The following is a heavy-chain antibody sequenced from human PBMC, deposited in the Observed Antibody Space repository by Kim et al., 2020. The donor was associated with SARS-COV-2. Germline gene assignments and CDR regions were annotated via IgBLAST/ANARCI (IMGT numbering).Heavy chain of an antibody. J-gene: IGHJ4*02. Sequence: GGSLRLSCAASGFTFSSYAMSWVRQAPGKGLEWVSAISDSGGNTYYADSVKGRFTISRDNSKNALFLQMSSLRAEDTAIYYCVKETGPRGVVPAAMGFYFDYWGQGTLVTVSS. D-gene: IGHD2-2*01. CDR3: VKETGPRGVVPAAMGFYFDY. CDR2: ISDSGGNT. V-gene: IGHV3-23*01. CDR1: GFTFSSYA.